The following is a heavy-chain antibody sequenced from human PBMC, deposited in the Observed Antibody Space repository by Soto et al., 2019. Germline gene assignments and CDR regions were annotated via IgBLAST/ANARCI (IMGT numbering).Heavy chain of an antibody. CDR1: GFTCCNYA. Sequence: SLRLSCEASGFTCCNYAISWVRQAPGKGLELVSAISGSGGSTYYADSVKGRFTISRDNSKNTLYLQMNSLSAEDTSVYYCAKDSPFTLWGPFDYWGQGTLVTVSS. V-gene: IGHV3-23*01. CDR3: AKDSPFTLWGPFDY. D-gene: IGHD3-16*01. CDR2: ISGSGGST. J-gene: IGHJ4*02.